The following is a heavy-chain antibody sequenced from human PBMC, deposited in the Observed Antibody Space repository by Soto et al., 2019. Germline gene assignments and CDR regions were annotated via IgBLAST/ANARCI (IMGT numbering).Heavy chain of an antibody. J-gene: IGHJ6*04. CDR3: TTGSRGYEEYYYGMDV. D-gene: IGHD5-12*01. CDR2: IKSKTDGGTT. V-gene: IGHV3-15*01. Sequence: WGSLRLSCAASGFTFSNAWMSWVRQAPGKGLEWVGRIKSKTDGGTTDYAAPVKGRFTISRDDSKNTLYLQMNGLKTEDTAVYYCTTGSRGYEEYYYGMDVWGKVTMVTASS. CDR1: GFTFSNAW.